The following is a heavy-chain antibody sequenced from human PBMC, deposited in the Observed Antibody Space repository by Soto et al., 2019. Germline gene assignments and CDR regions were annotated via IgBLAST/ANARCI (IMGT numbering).Heavy chain of an antibody. D-gene: IGHD1-20*01. Sequence: GGSLRLSCAASEFTFDKYYMTWVRQAPGKGPEWVANIKPDGSEQYYVDSVKGRFTISRDNANNSLYLQMNSLRAEDTAVYFCARGNWNYYYGFDVWGQGTAVTVSS. CDR2: IKPDGSEQ. V-gene: IGHV3-7*01. CDR3: ARGNWNYYYGFDV. CDR1: EFTFDKYY. J-gene: IGHJ6*02.